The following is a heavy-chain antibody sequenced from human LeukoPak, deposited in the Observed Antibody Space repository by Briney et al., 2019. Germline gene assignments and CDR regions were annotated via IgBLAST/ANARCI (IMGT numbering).Heavy chain of an antibody. V-gene: IGHV1-24*01. CDR2: FDPEDGET. D-gene: IGHD5-12*01. CDR3: ATAYSGYASPRFMLDY. CDR1: GYTLTELS. J-gene: IGHJ4*02. Sequence: ASVKVSCKVSGYTLTELSMHWVRQAPGKGLEWMGGFDPEDGETIYAQKFQGRVTMTEDTSTDTAYMELSSLRSEDTAVYYCATAYSGYASPRFMLDYWGQGTLVTVSS.